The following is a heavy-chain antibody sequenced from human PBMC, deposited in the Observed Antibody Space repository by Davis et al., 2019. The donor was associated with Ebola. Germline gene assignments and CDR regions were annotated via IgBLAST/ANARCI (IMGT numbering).Heavy chain of an antibody. CDR1: GGSISTYY. J-gene: IGHJ5*02. CDR3: ARGVLWFGEYPLNWFDP. CDR2: IYHSGST. V-gene: IGHV4-30-2*01. D-gene: IGHD3-10*01. Sequence: LRLSCSVSGGSISTYYWSWIRQPPGKGLEWIGYIYHSGSTYYNPSLKSRVTISVDRSKNQFSLKLSSVTAADTAVYYCARGVLWFGEYPLNWFDPWGQGTLVTVSS.